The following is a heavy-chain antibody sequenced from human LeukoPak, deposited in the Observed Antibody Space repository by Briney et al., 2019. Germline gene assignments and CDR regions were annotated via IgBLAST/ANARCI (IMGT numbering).Heavy chain of an antibody. CDR2: ISANNGDT. Sequence: ASVKVSCKASGYTFTSYGISGVRQAPGQGLEWMGRISANNGDTNYAQKLRGRVTMTTDTSSSTAYMELTSLRSDDSAVYYCARCSGASCYNPFDMWGQGTMVTVSS. CDR3: ARCSGASCYNPFDM. D-gene: IGHD2-15*01. J-gene: IGHJ3*02. CDR1: GYTFTSYG. V-gene: IGHV1-18*04.